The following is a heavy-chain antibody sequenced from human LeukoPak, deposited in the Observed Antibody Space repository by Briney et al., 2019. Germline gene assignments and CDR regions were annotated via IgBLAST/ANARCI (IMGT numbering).Heavy chain of an antibody. CDR1: GGSISRDS. CDR3: ARSDIWGSYRFLDY. CDR2: FYHTGST. D-gene: IGHD3-16*02. J-gene: IGHJ4*02. Sequence: SETLSLTCTVSGGSISRDSWSWIRQPPGKGLEWIGNFYHTGSTNYNPSLESRVTMSIDTSKNQFSLKLSSVTAADTAVYYCARSDIWGSYRFLDYWGQGTLVIVSS. V-gene: IGHV4-59*08.